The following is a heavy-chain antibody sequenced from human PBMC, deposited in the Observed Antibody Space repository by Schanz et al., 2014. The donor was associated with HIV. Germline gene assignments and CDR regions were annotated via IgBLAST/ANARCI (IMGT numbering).Heavy chain of an antibody. Sequence: VQLVESGGGVVQPGRSLRLSCAASGFTFNSYGMHWVRQAPGKGLEWISYITNSGNRMNYADSVKGRFTTSRDNAKNSLYLQMNTLRADDTAVYYCARDKSNLGMDSWGQGTLVTVSS. V-gene: IGHV3-48*04. CDR2: ITNSGNRM. J-gene: IGHJ5*01. CDR1: GFTFNSYG. CDR3: ARDKSNLGMDS.